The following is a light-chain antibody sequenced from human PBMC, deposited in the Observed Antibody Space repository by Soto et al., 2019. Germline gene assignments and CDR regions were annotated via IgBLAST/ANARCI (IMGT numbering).Light chain of an antibody. Sequence: EIVLTQSPATLSLSPGERATLSCRASQSVSSYLAWYQQKPGQAPRLLIYDASNRATGIPARFSGSGSGTDFTLTISSLEAEDFAVYYCQQRSNWPTFGEGTKREIK. CDR1: QSVSSY. J-gene: IGKJ2*01. V-gene: IGKV3-11*01. CDR3: QQRSNWPT. CDR2: DAS.